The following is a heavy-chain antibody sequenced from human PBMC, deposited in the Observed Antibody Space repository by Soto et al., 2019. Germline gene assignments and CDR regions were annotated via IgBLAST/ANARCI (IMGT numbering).Heavy chain of an antibody. V-gene: IGHV1-46*01. J-gene: IGHJ3*02. CDR2: INPSGGST. CDR3: ARAFEAYYDRSGYPSKAFAI. CDR1: GYAFTSYY. D-gene: IGHD3-22*01. Sequence: GSVKVSCKASGYAFTSYYMHWVRQAPGQGLEWMGIINPSGGSTSYAQKFQGRVTMTRDTSTSTVYMELSSLRSEDTAVYYCARAFEAYYDRSGYPSKAFAIWG.